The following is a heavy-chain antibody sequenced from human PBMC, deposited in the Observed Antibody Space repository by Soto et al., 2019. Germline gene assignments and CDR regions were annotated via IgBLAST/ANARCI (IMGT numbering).Heavy chain of an antibody. J-gene: IGHJ4*02. Sequence: GGSLRLSCAASGFTFSSYWMSWVRQAPGKGLEWVANIKQDGSEKYYVDSVKGRFTISRDNAKNSLYLQMNSLRAEDTAVYYCARDYYDSSATPNFDYWGQGTLVTVSS. CDR3: ARDYYDSSATPNFDY. CDR2: IKQDGSEK. D-gene: IGHD3-22*01. CDR1: GFTFSSYW. V-gene: IGHV3-7*03.